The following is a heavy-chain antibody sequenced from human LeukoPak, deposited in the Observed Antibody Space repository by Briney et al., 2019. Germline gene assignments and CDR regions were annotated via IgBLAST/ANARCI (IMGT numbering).Heavy chain of an antibody. V-gene: IGHV3-48*04. CDR1: GFTFSSYS. CDR2: ISSSSSTI. Sequence: GGSLRLSCAASGFTFSSYSMNWVRQAPGKGLEWVSYISSSSSTIYYADSVKGRFTISRDNAKNSVYLQITTLRAEDTAVYYCARGSSSFDYWGQGSLVTVSS. J-gene: IGHJ4*02. CDR3: ARGSSSFDY. D-gene: IGHD6-6*01.